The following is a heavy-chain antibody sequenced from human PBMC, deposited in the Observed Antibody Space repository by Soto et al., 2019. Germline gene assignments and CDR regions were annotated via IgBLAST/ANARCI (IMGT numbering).Heavy chain of an antibody. V-gene: IGHV1-69*02. Sequence: QVQLVQSGAEVKKPGSSVKVSCKASGGTFSSYTISWVRQAPGQGLEWMGRIIPILGIANYAQKFQGRVTITXXKXTXXAYMELSSLRSEDTAVYYCASTSTSGSYGGHPFDYWGQGTLVTVSS. J-gene: IGHJ4*02. CDR3: ASTSTSGSYGGHPFDY. CDR1: GGTFSSYT. CDR2: IIPILGIA. D-gene: IGHD1-26*01.